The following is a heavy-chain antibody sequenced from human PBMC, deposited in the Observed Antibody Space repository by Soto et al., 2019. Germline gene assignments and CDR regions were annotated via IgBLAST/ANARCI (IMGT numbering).Heavy chain of an antibody. J-gene: IGHJ6*02. V-gene: IGHV5-51*01. CDR2: IYPGDSDT. CDR3: AASIFYYGMDV. Sequence: GESLKISCKGSGYTFTNYWIGWVRQMPGKGPEWMGIIYPGDSDTKYNPSFQGQVTISADKSVTTTYLQWSSLKASDTAIYYCAASIFYYGMDVWGQGTTVTVSS. CDR1: GYTFTNYW.